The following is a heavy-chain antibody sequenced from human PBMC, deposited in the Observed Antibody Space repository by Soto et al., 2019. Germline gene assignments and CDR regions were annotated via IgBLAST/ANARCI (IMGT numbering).Heavy chain of an antibody. J-gene: IGHJ4*02. V-gene: IGHV1-69*12. D-gene: IGHD3-22*01. CDR2: IIPIFGTA. CDR3: ARDRSKTYYYDSSGYTLDY. Sequence: QVQLVQSGAEVKKPGSSVKVSCKASGGTFSSYAISWVRQAPGQGLEWMGGIIPIFGTANYAQKFQGRVTITADESTSTAYMELSSLRSEDTAVYYCARDRSKTYYYDSSGYTLDYWGQGTLVTVS. CDR1: GGTFSSYA.